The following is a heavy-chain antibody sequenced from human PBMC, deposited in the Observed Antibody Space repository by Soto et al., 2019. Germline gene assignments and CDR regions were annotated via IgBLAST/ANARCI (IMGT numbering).Heavy chain of an antibody. CDR1: GFIFSNYV. D-gene: IGHD2-21*02. CDR3: ARSYCGDDCALDH. Sequence: QVQLEESGGGVVQPGRSLRLSCAASGFIFSNYVMHWVRQAPGKGLEWVAVISYDGNSQHYADSVKGRFTISRDNSRSTLYVQMNSLRADDTAVYYCARSYCGDDCALDHWGQGTLVTVSS. V-gene: IGHV3-30-3*01. CDR2: ISYDGNSQ. J-gene: IGHJ4*02.